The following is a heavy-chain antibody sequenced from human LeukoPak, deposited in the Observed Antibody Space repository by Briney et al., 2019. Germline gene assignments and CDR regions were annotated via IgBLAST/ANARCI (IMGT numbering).Heavy chain of an antibody. V-gene: IGHV3-33*06. CDR3: AKGGYCSSATCYFMYYLDH. D-gene: IGHD2-2*01. J-gene: IGHJ4*02. Sequence: PGGSLRLSCVVSGIKLSNYGMSWVRQAPGKGLEWVAVIWYDGSNKYYADSVKGRFTISRDNSKNTLYLQMDSLRAEDTAVYYCAKGGYCSSATCYFMYYLDHWGQGTLVTVSS. CDR2: IWYDGSNK. CDR1: GIKLSNYG.